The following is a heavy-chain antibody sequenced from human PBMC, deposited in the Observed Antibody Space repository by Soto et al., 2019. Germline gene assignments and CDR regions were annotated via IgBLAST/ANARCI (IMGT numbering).Heavy chain of an antibody. CDR1: GGSISSGDYY. Sequence: SETLSLTCTVSGGSISSGDYYWSWIRQPPGKGLEWIGYISYSGSTYYNPSLQSRVTISVDTSKNQFSLKLSSVTAADTAVYYCATFRFYFGYWGQGTLVTVSS. V-gene: IGHV4-30-4*01. CDR3: ATFRFYFGY. J-gene: IGHJ4*02. CDR2: ISYSGST.